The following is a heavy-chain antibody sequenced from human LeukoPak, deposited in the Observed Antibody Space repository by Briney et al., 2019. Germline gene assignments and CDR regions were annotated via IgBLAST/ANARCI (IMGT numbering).Heavy chain of an antibody. D-gene: IGHD1-1*01. CDR3: ARESTTGTTDP. Sequence: SETLSLTCTVSGGSISSYYWSWIRQPPGKGLEWIGYIYYSGSTNYNPSLKSRVTISVDTSKNQFSLKLSSVTAADTAAYYCARESTTGTTDPWGQGTLVTVSS. J-gene: IGHJ5*02. V-gene: IGHV4-59*01. CDR2: IYYSGST. CDR1: GGSISSYY.